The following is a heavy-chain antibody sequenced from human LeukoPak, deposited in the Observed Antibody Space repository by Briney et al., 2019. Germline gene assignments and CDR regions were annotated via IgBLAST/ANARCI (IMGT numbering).Heavy chain of an antibody. J-gene: IGHJ4*02. CDR1: GFTFSSYG. D-gene: IGHD4-23*01. V-gene: IGHV3-30*02. Sequence: PGGSLRLSCAASGFTFSSYGMHWVRQAPGKGLEWVAFIRYDGSNKFYADSVKGRFTISRDNSKNTLYLQMNSLRAEDTAAYYCAKDRYGGNNYFDYWGQGTLVTVSS. CDR2: IRYDGSNK. CDR3: AKDRYGGNNYFDY.